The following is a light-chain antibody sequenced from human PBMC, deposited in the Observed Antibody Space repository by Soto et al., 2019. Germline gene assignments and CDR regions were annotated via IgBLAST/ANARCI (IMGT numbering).Light chain of an antibody. Sequence: QSALTQPASVSGSPGQSITISCTGTSSDVGGYNYVSWYQQHPGKAPKLMIYEVSNRPSGVSNRFSGSKSVNTASLTISELQAEDEADYYCSSYTSSSTRVFGGGTQLTVL. CDR3: SSYTSSSTRV. J-gene: IGLJ3*02. CDR1: SSDVGGYNY. CDR2: EVS. V-gene: IGLV2-14*01.